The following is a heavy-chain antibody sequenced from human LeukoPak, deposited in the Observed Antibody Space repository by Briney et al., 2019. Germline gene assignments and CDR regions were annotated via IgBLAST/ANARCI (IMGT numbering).Heavy chain of an antibody. D-gene: IGHD6-13*01. V-gene: IGHV4-34*01. Sequence: SETLSLTCAVYGGSFSGYYWSWIRQPPGKGLEWIGDINHSGSTNYNPSLKSRVTISVDTSKNQFSLKLSSVTAADTAVYYCARGRIAAAGTGPYYYYGMDVWGQGTTVTVSS. CDR1: GGSFSGYY. CDR2: INHSGST. CDR3: ARGRIAAAGTGPYYYYGMDV. J-gene: IGHJ6*02.